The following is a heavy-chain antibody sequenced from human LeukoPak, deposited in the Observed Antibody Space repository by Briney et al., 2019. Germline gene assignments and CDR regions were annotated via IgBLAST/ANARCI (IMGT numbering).Heavy chain of an antibody. D-gene: IGHD1-26*01. J-gene: IGHJ4*02. CDR1: GGSISSSSYY. CDR3: ARVEGATHDQFDY. CDR2: IYYSGST. Sequence: WETLSLTCTVSGGSISSSSYYWGWIRPPPGKGLEWIGSIYYSGSTYYNPSLKSRVTISVDTSKNQFSLKLSSVTAADTAVYYCARVEGATHDQFDYWRQGSLVTVSS. V-gene: IGHV4-39*07.